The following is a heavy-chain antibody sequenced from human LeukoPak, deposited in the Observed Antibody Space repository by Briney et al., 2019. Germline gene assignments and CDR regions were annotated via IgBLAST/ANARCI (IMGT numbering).Heavy chain of an antibody. V-gene: IGHV4-31*11. CDR2: IYYSGST. D-gene: IGHD2-15*01. CDR3: ARSHHYCSGGSCYSPNWFDP. CDR1: GGSISSSNW. Sequence: SETLSLTCAVSGGSISSSNWWSWIRQHPGKGLEWIGYIYYSGSTYYNPSLKSRVIISIDTSKNQFSLKLSSVTAADTAVYYCARSHHYCSGGSCYSPNWFDPWGQGTLVTVSS. J-gene: IGHJ5*02.